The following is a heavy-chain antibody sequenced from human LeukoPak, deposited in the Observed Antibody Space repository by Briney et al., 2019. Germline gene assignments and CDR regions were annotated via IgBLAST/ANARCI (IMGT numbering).Heavy chain of an antibody. CDR1: GYTFTSYG. J-gene: IGHJ4*02. D-gene: IGHD3-22*01. CDR2: ISAYNGNT. CDR3: ARVPPSLYYYDSSGYLDY. Sequence: AASVKVSCKASGYTFTSYGISWVRQAPGQGLEWMGWISAYNGNTNYAQKLQGRVTMTTDTSTSTAYMELRSLRSDDTAVYYCARVPPSLYYYDSSGYLDYWGQGTLVTDSS. V-gene: IGHV1-18*01.